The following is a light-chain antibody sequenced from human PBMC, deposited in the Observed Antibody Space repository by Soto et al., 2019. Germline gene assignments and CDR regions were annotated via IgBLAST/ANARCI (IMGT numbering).Light chain of an antibody. CDR3: QQSYSTPPLT. CDR1: QRISTF. V-gene: IGKV1-39*01. CDR2: AAS. Sequence: DIQMTQSPSSLSVSVGDTVTITCRASQRISTFLNWYQQKPGKAPNLLIYAASSSQSGVPSRFSGSGSGTDFTLTISSLQPEDFATYYCQQSYSTPPLTFGGGTKVEIK. J-gene: IGKJ4*01.